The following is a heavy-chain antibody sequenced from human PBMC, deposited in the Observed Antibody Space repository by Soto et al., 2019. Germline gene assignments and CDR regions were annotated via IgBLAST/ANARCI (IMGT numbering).Heavy chain of an antibody. J-gene: IGHJ6*02. CDR3: ARVRYTSTWYYYGMDV. Sequence: EVQLVESGGDLVQPGGSLRLSCAASGFTFSSYWMYWVRQAPGKGLVWVSRISSDGSRTDYADSVKGRFTISRDNARNTLHLQMNSLRAEDTAVYYCARVRYTSTWYYYGMDVWGQGTTVTVSS. V-gene: IGHV3-74*01. CDR2: ISSDGSRT. CDR1: GFTFSSYW. D-gene: IGHD6-13*01.